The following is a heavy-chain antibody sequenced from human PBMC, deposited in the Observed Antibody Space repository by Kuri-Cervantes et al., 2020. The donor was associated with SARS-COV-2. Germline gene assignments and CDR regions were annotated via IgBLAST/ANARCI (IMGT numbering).Heavy chain of an antibody. V-gene: IGHV1-3*01. CDR1: GYTFTSYA. D-gene: IGHD3-3*01. CDR2: INAGNGNT. Sequence: ASVKVSCKASGYTFTSYAMHWVRQAPGQRLEWMGWINAGNGNTKYSQKFQGRVTITRDTSASTAYMELSSLRSEDTAVHYCARAVRYDFWGGYYTDHYYYYGMDVWGQGTTVTVSS. CDR3: ARAVRYDFWGGYYTDHYYYYGMDV. J-gene: IGHJ6*02.